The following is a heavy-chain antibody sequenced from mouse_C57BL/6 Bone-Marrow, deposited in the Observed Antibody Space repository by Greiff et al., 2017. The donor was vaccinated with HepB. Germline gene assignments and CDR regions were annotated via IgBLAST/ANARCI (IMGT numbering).Heavy chain of an antibody. V-gene: IGHV1-82*01. CDR1: GYAFSSSW. Sequence: QVQLKQSGPELVKPGASVKISCKASGYAFSSSWMNWVKQRPGKGLEWIGRIYPGDGDTNYNGKFKGKATLTADKSSSTAYMQLSSLTSEDSAVYFCAGPRTGTTFDYWGQGTTLTVSS. D-gene: IGHD4-1*01. J-gene: IGHJ2*01. CDR3: AGPRTGTTFDY. CDR2: IYPGDGDT.